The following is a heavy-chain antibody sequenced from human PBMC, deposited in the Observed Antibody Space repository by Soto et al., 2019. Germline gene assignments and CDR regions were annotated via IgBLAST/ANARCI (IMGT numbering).Heavy chain of an antibody. CDR1: GFTFSSYS. CDR3: ARYMFAVCSGRSCYSI. J-gene: IGHJ4*02. Sequence: PGGSLRLSCAASGFTFSSYSMNWVRQAPGKGLEWVSSISSSGAYIYYADSVKGRFTISRDNAKNSLYLEMNSLRAEDTAVYFCARYMFAVCSGRSCYSIWGQGSLVPVSS. D-gene: IGHD2-15*01. V-gene: IGHV3-21*01. CDR2: ISSSGAYI.